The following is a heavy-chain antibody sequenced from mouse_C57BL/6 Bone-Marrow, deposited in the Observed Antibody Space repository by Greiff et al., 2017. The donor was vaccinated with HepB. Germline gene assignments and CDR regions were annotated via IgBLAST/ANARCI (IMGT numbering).Heavy chain of an antibody. CDR3: ANITTVDLPYWYFDV. Sequence: QVQLQQSDAELVKPGASVKISCKVSGYTFTDHTIHWMKQRPEQGLEWIGYIYPRDGSTTYNEKFKGKATLTADKSSSSAYMQLNSLTSEDSAVYFCANITTVDLPYWYFDVWGTGTTVTVSS. CDR1: GYTFTDHT. J-gene: IGHJ1*03. D-gene: IGHD1-1*01. V-gene: IGHV1-78*01. CDR2: IYPRDGST.